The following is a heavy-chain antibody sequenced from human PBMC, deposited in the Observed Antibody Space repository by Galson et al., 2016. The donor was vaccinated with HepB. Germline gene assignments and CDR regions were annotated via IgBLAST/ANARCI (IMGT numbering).Heavy chain of an antibody. CDR1: GDSIGGTSYY. CDR3: ARNYGLWFGESNWFDP. D-gene: IGHD3-10*01. Sequence: LSLTCTVSGDSIGGTSYYWGWIRQPPGKGLEWIGNVYFSGSTYYNPSLKSRVTISVDTSKNQFSLKVTSVTAADTAMYYCARNYGLWFGESNWFDPWAREPWSPSPQ. J-gene: IGHJ5*02. V-gene: IGHV4-39*01. CDR2: VYFSGST.